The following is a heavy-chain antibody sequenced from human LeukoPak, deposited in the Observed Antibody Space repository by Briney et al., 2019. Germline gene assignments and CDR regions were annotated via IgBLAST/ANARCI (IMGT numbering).Heavy chain of an antibody. CDR3: ARATSYDILSGYFDY. J-gene: IGHJ4*02. V-gene: IGHV3-21*01. CDR1: GFSFSSYN. Sequence: GGSLRLSCAASGFSFSSYNMNWVRQTPGKGLEWVSSISSSSSYRYYADSVKGRFTISRDNAENSLYLQMNSLRAEDTAVYYCARATSYDILSGYFDYWGQGTLVTVSS. CDR2: ISSSSSYR. D-gene: IGHD3-9*01.